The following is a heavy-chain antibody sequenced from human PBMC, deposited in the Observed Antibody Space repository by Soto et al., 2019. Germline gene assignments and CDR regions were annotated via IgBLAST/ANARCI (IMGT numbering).Heavy chain of an antibody. CDR2: INHSGST. CDR1: CGSFSGYY. D-gene: IGHD3-16*02. V-gene: IGHV4-34*01. J-gene: IGHJ3*02. Sequence: SETLSLTCAFYCGSFSGYYWSWIRQPPGKGLEWIGEINHSGSTNYNPSLKSRVTISVDTSKNQFSLKLSSVTAADTAVYYCARGPSRSYAFDIWGQGTMVTVSS. CDR3: ARGPSRSYAFDI.